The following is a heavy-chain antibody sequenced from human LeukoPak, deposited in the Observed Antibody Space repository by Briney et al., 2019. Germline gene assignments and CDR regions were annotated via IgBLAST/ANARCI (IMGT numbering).Heavy chain of an antibody. CDR3: TTEVPRIAVAGTSDY. Sequence: SGRSLRLSCAASGFTFSNAWMSWVRQAPGKGLEWVGRIKSKTDGGTTDYAAPVKGRFTISRDDSKNTLYLQMNSLKTEDTAVYYCTTEVPRIAVAGTSDYWGQGTLVTVSS. D-gene: IGHD6-19*01. V-gene: IGHV3-15*01. CDR2: IKSKTDGGTT. J-gene: IGHJ4*02. CDR1: GFTFSNAW.